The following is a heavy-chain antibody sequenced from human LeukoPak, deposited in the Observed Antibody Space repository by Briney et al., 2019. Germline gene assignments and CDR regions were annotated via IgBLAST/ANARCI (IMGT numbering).Heavy chain of an antibody. CDR2: ISSSGTTI. V-gene: IGHV3-11*01. D-gene: IGHD4-17*01. J-gene: IGHJ4*02. Sequence: GGSLRLSCAASGFTFSDYYMSWIRQAPGKGLKWVSYISSSGTTIYYADSVKGRFTISRDNAKNSLYLQMNSLRAEDTAVYYCARGTYGDTYYFDYWGQGTLVTVSS. CDR3: ARGTYGDTYYFDY. CDR1: GFTFSDYY.